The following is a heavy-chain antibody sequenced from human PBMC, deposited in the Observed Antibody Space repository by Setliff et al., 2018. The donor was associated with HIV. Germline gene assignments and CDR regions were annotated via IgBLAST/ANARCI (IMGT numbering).Heavy chain of an antibody. CDR3: ARDSSIWYLNGDDWFDP. CDR1: GFTFSYYT. CDR2: ISYDGNSQ. V-gene: IGHV3-30*04. Sequence: QPGGSLRLSCAASGFTFSYYTMHWIRQTPDNGLEWVAVISYDGNSQYYADSVKGRFTLSRDNFRNTLYLQMNGLRPEDTAFYYCARDSSIWYLNGDDWFDPWGQGTLVTVSS. D-gene: IGHD6-13*01. J-gene: IGHJ5*02.